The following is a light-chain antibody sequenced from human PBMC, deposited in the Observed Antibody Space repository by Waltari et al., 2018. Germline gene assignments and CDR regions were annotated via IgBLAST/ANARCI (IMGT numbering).Light chain of an antibody. V-gene: IGKV3-20*01. J-gene: IGKJ1*01. Sequence: EILLTQSPGTLSLSPGERATLSCRASQTVSSSYLVWYQQKPGQAPRLLIYGASSRATDIPDRFSGSGSGTDFTLTINRLEPEDFAVYYCQQYDSSSKWTFGQGTKVEIK. CDR2: GAS. CDR3: QQYDSSSKWT. CDR1: QTVSSSY.